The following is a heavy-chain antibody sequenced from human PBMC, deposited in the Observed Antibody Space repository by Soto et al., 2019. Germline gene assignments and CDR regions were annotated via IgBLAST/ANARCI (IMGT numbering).Heavy chain of an antibody. V-gene: IGHV3-23*01. CDR3: AQVSITSIAGARRKVWYFDL. CDR2: ISGGGGGT. CDR1: GFTFTSYA. D-gene: IGHD1-26*01. Sequence: EVQLLESGGGLVQPGGSLRLSCAASGFTFTSYAMSWVRPAPGKGLEWVAAISGGGGGTYYADSVKGRFTISRDHSNSPLYLQLHGLPAEDTALYYCAQVSITSIAGARRKVWYFDLWGRGILVTVSS. J-gene: IGHJ2*01.